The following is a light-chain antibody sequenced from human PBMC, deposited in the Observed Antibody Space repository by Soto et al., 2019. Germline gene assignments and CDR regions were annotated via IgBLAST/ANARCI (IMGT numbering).Light chain of an antibody. CDR3: QPYISYWT. CDR1: QSISTR. V-gene: IGKV1-5*03. CDR2: KAS. Sequence: QMAQSPWRLPAYYRKIVTLSCRASQSISTRLAWYQQKPGKAPNLLIYKASYLASGVPSRFSGGGSGTEFTLTISILQPDDFATYYCQPYISYWTFGQGTKVDIK. J-gene: IGKJ1*01.